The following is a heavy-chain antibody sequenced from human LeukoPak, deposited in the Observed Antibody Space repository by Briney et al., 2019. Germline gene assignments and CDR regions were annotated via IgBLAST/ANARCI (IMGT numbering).Heavy chain of an antibody. D-gene: IGHD3-10*01. V-gene: IGHV1-18*04. CDR3: ARDQEYYYGSGSYNPNWFDP. Sequence: KXSCKAAGYTFTSYGISWVRQARGQGLEGMGWISAYNGNTNYAQKLQGRVTMTTDTSTSTAYMELRSLRSDDTAVYYCARDQEYYYGSGSYNPNWFDPWGQGTLVTVSS. CDR1: GYTFTSYG. J-gene: IGHJ5*02. CDR2: ISAYNGNT.